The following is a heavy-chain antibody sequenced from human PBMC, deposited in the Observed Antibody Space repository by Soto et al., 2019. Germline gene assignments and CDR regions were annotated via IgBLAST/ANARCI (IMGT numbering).Heavy chain of an antibody. CDR2: IWYDGSNK. J-gene: IGHJ6*02. V-gene: IGHV3-33*01. CDR1: GFTFSSYG. CDR3: AREHSSSWYRYYYGMDV. Sequence: PGGSLRLSCAASGFTFSSYGMHWVRQAPGKGLEWVAVIWYDGSNKYYADSVKGRFTISRDNSKNTLYLQMNSLRAEDTAVYYCAREHSSSWYRYYYGMDVWGQGTTVTVSS. D-gene: IGHD6-13*01.